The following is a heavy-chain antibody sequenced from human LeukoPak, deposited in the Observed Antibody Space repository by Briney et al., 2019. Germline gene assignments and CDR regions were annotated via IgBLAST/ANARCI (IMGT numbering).Heavy chain of an antibody. CDR2: ISSSSSYI. V-gene: IGHV3-21*01. CDR3: ARLGYCSSTSCYTTTGAIAAAADS. CDR1: GFTFSSFS. Sequence: GGSLRLSCAASGFTFSSFSMNWVRQAPGKGLEWFSSISSSSSYIYYADSVKGRFTISRDNAKNSLYLQMNSLRAEDTAVYYCARLGYCSSTSCYTTTGAIAAAADSWGQGTLVTVSS. J-gene: IGHJ4*02. D-gene: IGHD2-2*02.